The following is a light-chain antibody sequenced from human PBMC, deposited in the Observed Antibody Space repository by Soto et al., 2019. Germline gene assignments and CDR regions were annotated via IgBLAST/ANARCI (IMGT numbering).Light chain of an antibody. CDR3: QSYDSSLSHVI. J-gene: IGLJ2*01. Sequence: QSVLTQPPSVSGAPGQRVTISCTGSSSNIGTGYDVHWYQQLPGTAPKLLIYANINRPSGVPDRFSGSKSGTSASLAITGLQAEDEADYYCQSYDSSLSHVIFGGGTKVTVL. CDR2: ANI. V-gene: IGLV1-40*01. CDR1: SSNIGTGYD.